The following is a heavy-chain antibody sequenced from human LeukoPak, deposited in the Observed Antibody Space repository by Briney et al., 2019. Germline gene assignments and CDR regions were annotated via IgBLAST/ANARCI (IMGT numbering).Heavy chain of an antibody. CDR2: IYYSGST. CDR1: IGSISSNNYY. CDR3: ARDGPNSSSSRAFDY. J-gene: IGHJ4*02. Sequence: SETLSLTCTVSIGSISSNNYYWGWIRQPPGKGLEWIGSIYYSGSTYCNPSLKSRVTISVDTSKNQFSLKLSSVTAADTAVYYCARDGPNSSSSRAFDYWGQGTLVTVSS. D-gene: IGHD6-6*01. V-gene: IGHV4-39*07.